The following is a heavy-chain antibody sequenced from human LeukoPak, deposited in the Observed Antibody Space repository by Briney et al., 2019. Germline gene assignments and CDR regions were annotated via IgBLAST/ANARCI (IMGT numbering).Heavy chain of an antibody. D-gene: IGHD4-11*01. Sequence: SETLSLTCDVLGGPFSGYYWSWIGQPPGRGLEWIGEISQFGSTDYNPSLKSRVTISVDTSRGRFSLKVTSVTAADTAVYYCARGGLSNHDPFDYWGQGTLVTVSS. J-gene: IGHJ4*02. CDR1: GGPFSGYY. V-gene: IGHV4-34*01. CDR2: ISQFGST. CDR3: ARGGLSNHDPFDY.